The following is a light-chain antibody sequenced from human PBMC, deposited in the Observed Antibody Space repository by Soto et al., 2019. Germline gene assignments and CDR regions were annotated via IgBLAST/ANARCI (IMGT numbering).Light chain of an antibody. V-gene: IGKV3-15*01. CDR3: QQYNNWPWT. Sequence: EKVMTQSPATLSVSPGERATLSFRASQSVSSKLAWYQQKPGQAPRLLIYGASTRATGIPARFSGSGSGTEFTLTISSLQSEDFAVYYCQQYNNWPWTFGQGTKVDIK. CDR2: GAS. J-gene: IGKJ1*01. CDR1: QSVSSK.